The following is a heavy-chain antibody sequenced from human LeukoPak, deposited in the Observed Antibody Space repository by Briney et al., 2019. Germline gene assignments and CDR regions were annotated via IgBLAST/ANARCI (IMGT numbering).Heavy chain of an antibody. CDR3: ARDGSSSIRGVISWWFDP. D-gene: IGHD3-10*01. CDR2: IYTSGST. J-gene: IGHJ5*02. V-gene: IGHV4-4*07. CDR1: GGSISSYY. Sequence: SETLSLTCTVSGGSISSYYWSWIRQPAGKGLEWIGRIYTSGSTNYNPSLKSRVTISVDTSKNQFSLKLSSVTAADTAVYYCARDGSSSIRGVISWWFDPWGQGTLVTVSS.